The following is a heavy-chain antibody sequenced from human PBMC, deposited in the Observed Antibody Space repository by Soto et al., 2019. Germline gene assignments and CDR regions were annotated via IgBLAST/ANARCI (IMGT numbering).Heavy chain of an antibody. CDR1: GYTFTSYA. V-gene: IGHV1-3*01. Sequence: ASVKVSCKASGYTFTSYAMHWVRQAPGQRLEWKGWINAGNGNTKYSQKFQGRVTMTRDTSTSTVYMELSSLRSEDTAVYYCARGGDVDIVATTRGADYWGQGTLVTVSS. CDR2: INAGNGNT. CDR3: ARGGDVDIVATTRGADY. J-gene: IGHJ4*02. D-gene: IGHD5-12*01.